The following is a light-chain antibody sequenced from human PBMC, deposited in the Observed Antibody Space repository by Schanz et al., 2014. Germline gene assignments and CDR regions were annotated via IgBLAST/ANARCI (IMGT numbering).Light chain of an antibody. CDR1: QSVTSNY. CDR2: DAS. Sequence: EIVLTQSPGTLSLSPGGRATLSCRASQSVTSNYFAWYQQKPGQAPRLLIYDASNRATGIPARFSGSGSGTDFTLTISSLEPEDFAVYYCQQYGSSPWTFGQGTKVEIK. CDR3: QQYGSSPWT. J-gene: IGKJ1*01. V-gene: IGKV3-20*01.